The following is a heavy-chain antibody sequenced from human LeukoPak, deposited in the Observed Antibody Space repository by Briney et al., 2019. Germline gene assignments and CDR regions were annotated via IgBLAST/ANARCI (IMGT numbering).Heavy chain of an antibody. J-gene: IGHJ5*02. Sequence: GGSLRLSCAASGFTVSSNYMSWVRQAPGKGLEWVSVIYSGGSTYYADSVKGRFTISRDNSKNTLYLQMNSLRAEDTAVYYCARTPVGATTLWFDPWGQGTLVTVSS. CDR3: ARTPVGATTLWFDP. D-gene: IGHD1-26*01. CDR2: IYSGGST. CDR1: GFTVSSNY. V-gene: IGHV3-66*01.